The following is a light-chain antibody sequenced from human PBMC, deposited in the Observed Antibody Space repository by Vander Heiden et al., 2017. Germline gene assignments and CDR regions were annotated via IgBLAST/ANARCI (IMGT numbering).Light chain of an antibody. CDR2: DAS. CDR1: QSVSSY. J-gene: IGKJ3*01. Sequence: EIVLTQSPATLSLSPGERATLSCRASQSVSSYLACYQQKPGQAPRLLIYDASNRATGIPARFSGSGSGTDFTLTISSLEPEDLAVYYCQQRSNWPRGFGFGPGTKVDIK. V-gene: IGKV3-11*01. CDR3: QQRSNWPRGFG.